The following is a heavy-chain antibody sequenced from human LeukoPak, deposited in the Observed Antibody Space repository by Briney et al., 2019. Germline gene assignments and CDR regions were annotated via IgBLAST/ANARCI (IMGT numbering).Heavy chain of an antibody. CDR1: GFTFSNYE. J-gene: IGHJ4*02. D-gene: IGHD3-10*01. CDR2: MSGTGRTV. CDR3: ARTRASVPFDY. V-gene: IGHV3-48*03. Sequence: GGSLRLSREASGFTFSNYEMNWVRQAPGKGLEWVSYMSGTGRTVHYADSVKGRFTISRDNARNSLYLQMNSLRAEDTALYYCARTRASVPFDYWGQGTLVTVSS.